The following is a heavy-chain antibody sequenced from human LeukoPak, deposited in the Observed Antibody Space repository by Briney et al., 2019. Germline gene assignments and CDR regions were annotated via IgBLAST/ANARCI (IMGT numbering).Heavy chain of an antibody. V-gene: IGHV3-21*01. D-gene: IGHD2-2*01. Sequence: GGSLRLSCAASGFTFSSYSMNWVRQAPGKGLEWVSSISSSNTYIYYADSVKGRFTISIDNAKNSLFLQMNSLRAEDTAVDYCARGGGGYCSSTSCYPNFDYWRQGTLVTVSS. CDR3: ARGGGGYCSSTSCYPNFDY. CDR1: GFTFSSYS. CDR2: ISSSNTYI. J-gene: IGHJ4*02.